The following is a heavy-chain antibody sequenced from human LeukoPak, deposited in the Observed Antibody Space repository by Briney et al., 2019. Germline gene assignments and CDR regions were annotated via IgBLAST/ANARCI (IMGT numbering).Heavy chain of an antibody. J-gene: IGHJ4*02. D-gene: IGHD3-22*01. Sequence: GGSLRLSCAASGLTFSSYAMSWVRQAPGKGLEWVSAISGSGGSTYYADSVKGRFTISRDNSKNTLYLQMNSLRAEDTAVYYCAKVSYDSSGYRDWRQGTLVTVSS. CDR2: ISGSGGST. CDR3: AKVSYDSSGYRD. V-gene: IGHV3-23*01. CDR1: GLTFSSYA.